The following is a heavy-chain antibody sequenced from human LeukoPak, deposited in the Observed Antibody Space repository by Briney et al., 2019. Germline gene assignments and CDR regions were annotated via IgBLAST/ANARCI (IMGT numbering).Heavy chain of an antibody. D-gene: IGHD5-24*01. V-gene: IGHV4-61*08. Sequence: SETLSLTCTVSGGSVSSGGYYWSWIRQPPGKGLEWIAYIYNSRSTSYNPSLKSRVTISVDTSKNQFSLRLSSVTAADTAVYYCASGPTILKYYFDYWGQGILVTVSS. CDR1: GGSVSSGGYY. CDR3: ASGPTILKYYFDY. J-gene: IGHJ4*02. CDR2: IYNSRST.